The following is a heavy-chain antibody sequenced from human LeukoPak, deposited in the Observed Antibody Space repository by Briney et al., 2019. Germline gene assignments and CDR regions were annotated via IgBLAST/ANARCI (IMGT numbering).Heavy chain of an antibody. J-gene: IGHJ4*02. D-gene: IGHD6-13*01. CDR3: AGRAHSSSWSSYFDY. Sequence: PSETLSLTCTVSGGSINSYYWSWIRQPPGRGLEWIGSIHYSGSTSYNPSLRSRVTISVDKSKNQFFLKLSSVTATDTAVYYCAGRAHSSSWSSYFDYWGQETLVTVSS. V-gene: IGHV4-59*01. CDR1: GGSINSYY. CDR2: IHYSGST.